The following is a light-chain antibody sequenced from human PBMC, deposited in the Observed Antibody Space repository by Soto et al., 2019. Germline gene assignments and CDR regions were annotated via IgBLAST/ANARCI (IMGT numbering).Light chain of an antibody. J-gene: IGKJ1*01. CDR3: QQDGSSPKT. CDR1: QSVSSSF. Sequence: ENGVTQSSGPRSLSPWERATSSCRASQSVSSSFLAWYQHRPGQAPRLLIYGASSRATGIPDRFSGRGSETDFTLTISRLEPEDFSVYYCQQDGSSPKTFGQGTKVDIK. V-gene: IGKV3-20*01. CDR2: GAS.